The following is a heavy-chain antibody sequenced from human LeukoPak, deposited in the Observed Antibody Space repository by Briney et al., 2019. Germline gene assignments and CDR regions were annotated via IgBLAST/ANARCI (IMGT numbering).Heavy chain of an antibody. CDR1: GGTFSSYA. CDR3: ARDTAAAGAFGY. Sequence: SVKVSCKASGGTFSSYAISWVRQAPGQGLEWMGRIIPILGIANYAQKFQGRVTITADKSTSTAYMELSSLRSEDTAVYYCARDTAAAGAFGYWGQGTLVTVSS. CDR2: IIPILGIA. V-gene: IGHV1-69*04. J-gene: IGHJ4*02. D-gene: IGHD6-13*01.